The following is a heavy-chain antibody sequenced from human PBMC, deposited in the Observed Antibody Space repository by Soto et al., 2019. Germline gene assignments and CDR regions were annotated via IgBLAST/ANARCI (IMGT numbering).Heavy chain of an antibody. D-gene: IGHD2-2*01. CDR3: ARVGRYCSSTSCPHAFDI. J-gene: IGHJ3*02. V-gene: IGHV4-4*02. Sequence: QVQLQESGPGLVKPSGTLSLTCAVSGGSISSSNWWSWVRQPPGKGLEWIGEIYHSGSTNYNPSLKSRVPIPVDQSKTPFSLKLSSVTAPDTAVYYCARVGRYCSSTSCPHAFDIWGQGTMVTVSS. CDR1: GGSISSSNW. CDR2: IYHSGST.